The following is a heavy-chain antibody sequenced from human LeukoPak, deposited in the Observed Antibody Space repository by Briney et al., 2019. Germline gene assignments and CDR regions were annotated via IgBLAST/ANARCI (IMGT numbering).Heavy chain of an antibody. CDR2: INPSISSR. D-gene: IGHD2-21*01. CDR3: ARSGMWFSTND. V-gene: IGHV1-46*01. J-gene: IGHJ4*02. Sequence: ASVKVSCKASGYTVTNYYMHWVRQAPGQGLDWMGMINPSISSRTYAQKFQGRVTVTSDTSTSTVYMEVSSLRSEDTAIYYCARSGMWFSTNDWGQGTLVTVSS. CDR1: GYTVTNYY.